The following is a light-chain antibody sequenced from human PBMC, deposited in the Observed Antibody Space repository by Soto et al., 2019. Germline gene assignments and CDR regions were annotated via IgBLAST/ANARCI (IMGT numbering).Light chain of an antibody. J-gene: IGKJ5*01. CDR2: GAS. CDR3: YQYGSSPHT. Sequence: ETVMTQSPATLSVSPGERATLSCRASQRVSSNYLAWFQQKPGQAPRLLISGASIRGTGIPDRFSGSGSETDFTLTISRLEPEDFAVYYCYQYGSSPHTFGQGTRLEIK. CDR1: QRVSSNY. V-gene: IGKV3-20*01.